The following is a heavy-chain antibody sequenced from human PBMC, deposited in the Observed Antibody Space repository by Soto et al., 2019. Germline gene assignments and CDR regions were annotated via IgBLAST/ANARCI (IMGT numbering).Heavy chain of an antibody. CDR2: ISGSGDST. D-gene: IGHD2-21*01. V-gene: IGHV3-23*01. J-gene: IGHJ4*02. CDR3: TRHSAGGFDY. CDR1: GLTFSGYG. Sequence: EVQLLESGGGLVQPGGSLRLSCAAPGLTFSGYGMSWVRQAPEKGLEWVSAISGSGDSTYYADSVKGRFTMSRDNSKNMLYLQMNSLSAEDTAVYYCTRHSAGGFDYWGKGSLVTVSS.